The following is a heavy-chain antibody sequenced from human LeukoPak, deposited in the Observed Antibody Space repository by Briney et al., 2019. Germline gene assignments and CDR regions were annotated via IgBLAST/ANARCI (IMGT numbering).Heavy chain of an antibody. D-gene: IGHD2-2*01. Sequence: ASVKVSCKASGYTFTSYGISWVRQAPGQGLEWMGWISAYNGNTNYAQKLQGRVTMTTDTSTSTAYMELRSLRSDDTAVYYCARERPVPAARDAFDIWAHGTMVTVSS. J-gene: IGHJ3*02. V-gene: IGHV1-18*04. CDR2: ISAYNGNT. CDR3: ARERPVPAARDAFDI. CDR1: GYTFTSYG.